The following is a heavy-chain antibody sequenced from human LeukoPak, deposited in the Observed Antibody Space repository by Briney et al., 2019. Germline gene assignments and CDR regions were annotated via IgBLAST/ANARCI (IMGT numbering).Heavy chain of an antibody. J-gene: IGHJ4*02. CDR3: ARHPLVVPATERSYYFDY. CDR1: GYTFTSYG. CDR2: ISAYNGNT. Sequence: ASVKVSCKASGYTFTSYGISWVRQAPGQGLEWMGWISAYNGNTNYAQKLQGRVTMTTDTSTSTAYMELRSLRSDDTAVYYCARHPLVVPATERSYYFDYWGQGTLVTVSS. D-gene: IGHD2-2*01. V-gene: IGHV1-18*01.